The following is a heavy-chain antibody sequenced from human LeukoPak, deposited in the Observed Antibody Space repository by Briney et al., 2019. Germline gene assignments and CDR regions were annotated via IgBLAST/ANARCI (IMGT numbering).Heavy chain of an antibody. D-gene: IGHD3-10*01. Sequence: ASVKVSCKASGYTFTDYYIHWVRQAPGQGLEWMGWINPNSGGTNFAQKFQDRVTMTRDTSISTAYMELSRLRSDDTAVYYCARGTPITMIRGGEAFDIWGQGTMVTVSS. J-gene: IGHJ3*02. V-gene: IGHV1-2*02. CDR1: GYTFTDYY. CDR3: ARGTPITMIRGGEAFDI. CDR2: INPNSGGT.